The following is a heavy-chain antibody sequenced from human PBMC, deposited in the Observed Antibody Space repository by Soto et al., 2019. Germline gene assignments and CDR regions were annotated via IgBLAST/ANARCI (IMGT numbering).Heavy chain of an antibody. J-gene: IGHJ5*02. D-gene: IGHD3-10*01. CDR1: GGAFSGYY. CDR3: ARGRGWFDP. Sequence: QVQLQQWGAGLLKPSETLSLTCAVYGGAFSGYYWSWIRQPPGKGLEWIGEINHSGSTNYTPSLTSRVTISVDTSKNPVSLKLSSVPAADTAVYYCARGRGWFDPWVQGTLVTVS. CDR2: INHSGST. V-gene: IGHV4-34*01.